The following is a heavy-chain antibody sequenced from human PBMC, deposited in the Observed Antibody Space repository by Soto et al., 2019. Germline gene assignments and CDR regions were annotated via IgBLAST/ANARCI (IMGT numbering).Heavy chain of an antibody. CDR2: ISHDGNKE. V-gene: IGHV3-30*18. CDR3: AKVAPSISILWVFAH. Sequence: HPGGSLRLSCAASGFTFSNYGIHWVRQAPGKGLEWVAVISHDGNKEYYADSVKGRFTVSRDNSKKTVYLQMNSLRAEDTAMYYCAKVAPSISILWVFAHWGPGTLVTVSS. D-gene: IGHD2-21*01. J-gene: IGHJ4*02. CDR1: GFTFSNYG.